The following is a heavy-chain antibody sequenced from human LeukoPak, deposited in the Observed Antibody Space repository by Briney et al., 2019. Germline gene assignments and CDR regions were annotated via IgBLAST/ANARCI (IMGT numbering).Heavy chain of an antibody. J-gene: IGHJ4*02. D-gene: IGHD5-18*01. V-gene: IGHV3-23*01. Sequence: PGGSLRLSCVASGFTFSSYAMSWVRQAPGKGLEWVSTISDSGDNTYYADSVKGRFTISRDNSKNTLYLQMNSLRAEDTAVYYCAKADVDTAMWLGYFDYWGQGTLVTVSS. CDR2: ISDSGDNT. CDR1: GFTFSSYA. CDR3: AKADVDTAMWLGYFDY.